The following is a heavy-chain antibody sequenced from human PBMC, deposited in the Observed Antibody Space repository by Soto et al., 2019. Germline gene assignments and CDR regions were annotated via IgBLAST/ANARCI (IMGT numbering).Heavy chain of an antibody. V-gene: IGHV1-69*13. D-gene: IGHD3-22*01. CDR2: IIPIFGTA. J-gene: IGHJ3*02. Sequence: GASVKASCEASGGTFSSYAISWVRQAPGQGLEWMGGIIPIFGTANYAQKFQGRVTITADESTSTAYMELSSLRSEDTAVYYCARIDYYDSSGYYRVGAFDIWGQGTMVTVSS. CDR3: ARIDYYDSSGYYRVGAFDI. CDR1: GGTFSSYA.